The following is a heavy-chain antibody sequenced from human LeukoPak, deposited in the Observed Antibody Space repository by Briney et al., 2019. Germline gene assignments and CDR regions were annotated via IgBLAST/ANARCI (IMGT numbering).Heavy chain of an antibody. Sequence: GRSLRLSCAASGFTFSSYAMHWVRQAPGKGLEWVAVISYDGSNKYYADSVKGRFTISRDNSKNTLYLQMNSLRAVDTAVYYCTIPPQSGDYWGQGTLVTVSS. J-gene: IGHJ4*02. CDR2: ISYDGSNK. D-gene: IGHD2-21*01. CDR1: GFTFSSYA. V-gene: IGHV3-30-3*01. CDR3: TIPPQSGDY.